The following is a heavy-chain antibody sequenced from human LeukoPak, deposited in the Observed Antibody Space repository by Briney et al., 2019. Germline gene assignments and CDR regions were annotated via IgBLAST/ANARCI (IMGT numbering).Heavy chain of an antibody. J-gene: IGHJ4*02. CDR2: ISGSGGST. CDR3: AKHSSGWYGYGY. Sequence: GGSLRLSCAAPGFTFSSYAMSWVRQAPGKGLEWVSAISGSGGSTYYADSVKGRFTISRDNSKNTLYLQMNSLRAEDTAVYYCAKHSSGWYGYGYWGQGTLVTVSS. CDR1: GFTFSSYA. V-gene: IGHV3-23*01. D-gene: IGHD6-19*01.